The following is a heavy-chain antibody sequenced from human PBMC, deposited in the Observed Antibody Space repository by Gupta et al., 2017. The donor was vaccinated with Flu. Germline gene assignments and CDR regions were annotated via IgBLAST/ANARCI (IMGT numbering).Heavy chain of an antibody. V-gene: IGHV3-48*03. CDR1: GFPLSSHD. CDR3: ARGHWDN. Sequence: EVQLVESGGGSVQPGGSLRLSFVAAGFPLSSHDMSWVRQDPGRRLEWVSFISPSATIYYGDPVRGRFTISRDNAKNSLYLQMSGLRDEDTAVYYCARGHWDNWGQGTLVTVSS. CDR2: ISPSATI. J-gene: IGHJ4*02.